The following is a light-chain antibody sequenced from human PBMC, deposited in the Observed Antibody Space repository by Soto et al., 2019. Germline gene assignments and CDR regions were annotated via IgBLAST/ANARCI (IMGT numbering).Light chain of an antibody. V-gene: IGKV1-39*01. CDR2: AAS. CDR1: QGIGTY. CDR3: QHSYGTPMFT. Sequence: DIQMTQSPSSLSASVGDRVTITCRASQGIGTYLNWYQQKPGKVPKLLIYAASTLQSGVPTRFTGSASGTDFTLTISSLQPEDSATYYCQHSYGTPMFTFGQGTKLEI. J-gene: IGKJ2*01.